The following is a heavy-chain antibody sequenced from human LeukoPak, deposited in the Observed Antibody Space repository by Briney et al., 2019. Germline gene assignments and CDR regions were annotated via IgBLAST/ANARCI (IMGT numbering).Heavy chain of an antibody. D-gene: IGHD5-18*01. J-gene: IGHJ4*02. V-gene: IGHV3-66*01. CDR2: IYSGGST. CDR3: AREIGYSYGYVVVRD. CDR1: GFTVSSNY. Sequence: GESLRLSCAASGFTVSSNYMSWVRQAPGKGLEWVSVIYSGGSTYYADSVKGRFTISRDNSKNTLYLQMNSLRAEDTAVYYCAREIGYSYGYVVVRDWGQGTLVTVSS.